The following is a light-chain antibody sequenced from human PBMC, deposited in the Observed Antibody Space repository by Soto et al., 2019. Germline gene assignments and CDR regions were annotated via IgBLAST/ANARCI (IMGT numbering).Light chain of an antibody. V-gene: IGKV1-5*03. CDR2: KAS. CDR1: QNIGDW. CDR3: QQYNDLST. Sequence: DIQMTQSPSTLSAYVGDRVTIACRASQNIGDWLAWYQQKPGKAPNLLIYKASTLESGVPSRFSGSGSGTEFTLAISSLQPEDFATYYCQQYNDLSTFGGGTKVEI. J-gene: IGKJ4*01.